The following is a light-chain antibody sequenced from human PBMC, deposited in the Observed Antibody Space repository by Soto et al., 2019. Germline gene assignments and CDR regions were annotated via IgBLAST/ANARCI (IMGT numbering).Light chain of an antibody. CDR2: DVK. Sequence: QSALTQPASVSGSPGQSITISCTGTSSDVGGYNYVSWYQQHPGKVPKLMIYDVKNRPSGISDRFSGSKSGNTASLTISGLQAEDEADYYCSSWTSGSTPFVFGTGTKVTVL. CDR3: SSWTSGSTPFV. V-gene: IGLV2-14*03. CDR1: SSDVGGYNY. J-gene: IGLJ1*01.